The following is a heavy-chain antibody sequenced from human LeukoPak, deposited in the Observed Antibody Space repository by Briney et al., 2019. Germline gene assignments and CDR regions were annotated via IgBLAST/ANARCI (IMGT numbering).Heavy chain of an antibody. CDR1: GFTFDDYG. CDR2: NNWNGGST. CDR3: ARGDCSSTSCYRFDY. J-gene: IGHJ4*02. Sequence: PGGSLRLTCAASGFTFDDYGMSWVRQAPGKGLEWVSGNNWNGGSTGYADSVKGRFTISKDNAKNSLYLQMNSLRAEDTALYYCARGDCSSTSCYRFDYWGQGTLVTVSS. D-gene: IGHD2-2*01. V-gene: IGHV3-20*04.